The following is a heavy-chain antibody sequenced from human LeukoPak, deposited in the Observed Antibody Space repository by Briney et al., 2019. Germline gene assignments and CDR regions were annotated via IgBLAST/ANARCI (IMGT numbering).Heavy chain of an antibody. Sequence: GGSLRLSCAASGFTFSSYEMKWVRQAPGKGLEWVSYISSSGSTIYYADSVKGRFTISRDNAKNSLYLQMNSLRAEDTAVYYCARERPEIDYWGQGTLVTVSS. CDR3: ARERPEIDY. CDR1: GFTFSSYE. J-gene: IGHJ4*02. V-gene: IGHV3-48*03. CDR2: ISSSGSTI.